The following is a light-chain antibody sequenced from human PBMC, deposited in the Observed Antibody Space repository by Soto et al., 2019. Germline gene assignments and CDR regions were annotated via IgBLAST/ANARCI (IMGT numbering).Light chain of an antibody. CDR2: DVN. Sequence: QSALTQPASVSVSPGQSITSSCTGTSSDVGGYNYVAWYQQHPGKAPKFMIYDVNSRPSGVSHRLSGSKSSNTASLTISGLQDEDEAAYYFSSYTRTSTVVFGGGTKVPVL. V-gene: IGLV2-14*01. CDR1: SSDVGGYNY. J-gene: IGLJ2*01. CDR3: SSYTRTSTVV.